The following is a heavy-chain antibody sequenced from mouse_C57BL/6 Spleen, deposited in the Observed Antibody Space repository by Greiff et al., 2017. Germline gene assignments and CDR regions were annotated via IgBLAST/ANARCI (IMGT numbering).Heavy chain of an antibody. Sequence: EVHLVESGGGLVKPGGSLKLSCAASGFTFSDYGMHWVRQAPEKGLEWVAYISSGSSTIYYADTVKGRFTISRDNAKNTLFLQMTSLRSEDTAMYYCARPSYYGNRYFDYWGQGTTLTVSS. J-gene: IGHJ2*01. D-gene: IGHD2-1*01. CDR3: ARPSYYGNRYFDY. CDR1: GFTFSDYG. V-gene: IGHV5-17*01. CDR2: ISSGSSTI.